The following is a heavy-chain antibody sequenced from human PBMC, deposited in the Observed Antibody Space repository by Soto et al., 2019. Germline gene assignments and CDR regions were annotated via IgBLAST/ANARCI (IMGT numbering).Heavy chain of an antibody. CDR3: ARGLKRWLQSQNWFDP. D-gene: IGHD5-12*01. V-gene: IGHV4-34*01. CDR2: INHSGGT. J-gene: IGHJ5*02. Sequence: SETLSLTCAVYGGSFSGYYWSWIRQPPGKGLEWIGEINHSGGTNYNPSLKSRVTISVDTSKNQFSLKLSSVTAADTAVYYCARGLKRWLQSQNWFDPWGQGTLVTVSS. CDR1: GGSFSGYY.